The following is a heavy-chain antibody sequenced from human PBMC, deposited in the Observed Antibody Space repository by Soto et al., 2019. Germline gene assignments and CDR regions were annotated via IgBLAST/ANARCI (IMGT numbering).Heavy chain of an antibody. CDR2: ISSGSSSI. Sequence: GGSLRLSCTASGFTFSAYYMSWFRQAPGKGLEWISDISSGSSSIFYADSVKGRFTTSRDNAENSLYLQMNSLRAEDTAVYYCAKYEYGDPRHDAVDIWGQGTMVTVS. CDR3: AKYEYGDPRHDAVDI. V-gene: IGHV3-11*01. J-gene: IGHJ3*02. D-gene: IGHD4-17*01. CDR1: GFTFSAYY.